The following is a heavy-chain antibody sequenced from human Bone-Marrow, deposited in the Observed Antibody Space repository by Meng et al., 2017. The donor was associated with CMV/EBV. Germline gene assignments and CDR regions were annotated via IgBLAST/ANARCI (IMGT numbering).Heavy chain of an antibody. CDR3: ARDLGGWDIVVLDV. V-gene: IGHV1-69*10. CDR2: IIPILGIA. J-gene: IGHJ6*02. D-gene: IGHD2-15*01. Sequence: SVKVSCKASGGTFSSYAISWVRQAPGQGLEWMGGIIPILGIANYAKKFQGRVTITADKSTSTAYMELSSLRSEDTAVYYCARDLGGWDIVVLDVWGQATTVTVSS. CDR1: GGTFSSYA.